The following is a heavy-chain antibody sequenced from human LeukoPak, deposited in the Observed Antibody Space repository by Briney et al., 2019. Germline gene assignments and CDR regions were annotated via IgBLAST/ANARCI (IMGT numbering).Heavy chain of an antibody. CDR2: LSGSGSLT. D-gene: IGHD6-19*01. V-gene: IGHV3-23*01. CDR1: GFTFKNYA. Sequence: PGGSLRLSCAPSGFTFKNYAMTWVRQAPGKGLEWVSALSGSGSLTYYEDSVKGRFTVSRDNAKNILYLHMNSLRAEDTAIYFCARSRWLGVDYFDYWGQGTLVTVSS. J-gene: IGHJ4*02. CDR3: ARSRWLGVDYFDY.